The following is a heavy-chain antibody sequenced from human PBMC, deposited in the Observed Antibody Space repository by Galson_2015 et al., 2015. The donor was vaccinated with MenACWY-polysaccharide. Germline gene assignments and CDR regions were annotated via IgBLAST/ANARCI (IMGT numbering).Heavy chain of an antibody. D-gene: IGHD5-24*01. V-gene: IGHV3-48*01. CDR2: ISGSSTTI. J-gene: IGHJ3*02. CDR1: GFMFSSYD. CDR3: ECATRHAFDI. Sequence: LRLSCAASGFMFSSYDMTWVRQAPGRGPEWVSYISGSSTTIYYADSVKGRFTISRDNSKDTLYLQMNSLRAEDTAVYYCECATRHAFDIWGQGTMVTVSS.